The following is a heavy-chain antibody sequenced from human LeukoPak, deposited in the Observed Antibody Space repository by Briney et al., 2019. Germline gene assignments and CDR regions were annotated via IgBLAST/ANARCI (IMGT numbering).Heavy chain of an antibody. CDR2: IKQDGSEK. V-gene: IGHV3-7*01. CDR1: GFTFSSRDW. J-gene: IGHJ6*03. CDR3: ARDGQGYYYYYMDV. Sequence: GGSLRLSCVASGFTFSSRDWMTWVRQAPGKGLEWVANIKQDGSEKNYVDSVKGRFTISRDNAKNSVDLQMNSLRAEDTAVYYCARDGQGYYYYYMDVWGKGTTVTVSS.